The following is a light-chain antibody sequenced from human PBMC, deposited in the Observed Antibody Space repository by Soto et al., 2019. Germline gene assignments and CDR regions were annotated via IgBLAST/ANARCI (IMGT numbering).Light chain of an antibody. CDR2: DAS. CDR3: QQYNSYYKIT. CDR1: QTISSW. J-gene: IGKJ5*01. V-gene: IGKV1-5*01. Sequence: DIQMTQSPSTLSGSVGDTVTITCRASQTISSWLAWYQQKPGKAPKLLIYDASSLESGVPSRFSGSGSGTEFTLTISSLQPDDFATYSGQQYNSYYKITFGQGTRLEIK.